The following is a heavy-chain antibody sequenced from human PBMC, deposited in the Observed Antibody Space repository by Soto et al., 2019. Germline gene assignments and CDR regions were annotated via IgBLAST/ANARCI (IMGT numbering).Heavy chain of an antibody. CDR2: TYYRSKWYN. CDR3: AREVGIAARRYYYYYYGLDV. J-gene: IGHJ6*02. CDR1: GGSVSSNSAA. V-gene: IGHV6-1*01. Sequence: SQTLSLTCAISGGSVSSNSAAWNWIRQSPSRGLEWLGRTYYRSKWYNDYAVSVKSRITINPDTSKNQFSLQLNSVTPEDTAVYYCAREVGIAARRYYYYYYGLDVSTQRTTVPGSS. D-gene: IGHD6-6*01.